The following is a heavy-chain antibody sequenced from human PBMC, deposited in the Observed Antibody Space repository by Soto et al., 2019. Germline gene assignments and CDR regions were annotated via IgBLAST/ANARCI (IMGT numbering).Heavy chain of an antibody. J-gene: IGHJ5*02. CDR1: GGSISSYY. CDR2: IFYSGNT. V-gene: IGHV4-59*01. D-gene: IGHD2-21*02. CDR3: ARTALGWFDP. Sequence: SETLSLTCSVSGGSISSYYWSWIRQPPGKGLEWIGYIFYSGNTNQSPSLKSRVTISVDTSKNQFSLKLRSVTAADTAVYYCARTALGWFDPWGQGTLVTVSS.